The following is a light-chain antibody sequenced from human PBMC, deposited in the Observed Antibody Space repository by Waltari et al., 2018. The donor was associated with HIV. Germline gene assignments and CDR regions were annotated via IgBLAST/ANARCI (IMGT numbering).Light chain of an antibody. CDR1: QSVSSN. CDR2: GAS. Sequence: EIVMTQSPATLSVSPGERATLSCRASQSVSSNLAWYQQKPGQAPRLLIDGASTRATGIPARFSGSGSGTYFTLTISSLQSEDFAVYYCQQYNNWPPWTFGQGTKVEIK. V-gene: IGKV3-15*01. J-gene: IGKJ1*01. CDR3: QQYNNWPPWT.